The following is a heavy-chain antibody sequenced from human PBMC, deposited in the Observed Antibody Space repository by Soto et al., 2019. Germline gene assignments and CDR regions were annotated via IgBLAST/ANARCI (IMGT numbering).Heavy chain of an antibody. D-gene: IGHD2-2*01. CDR1: GFTFSTHS. CDR2: ITSSSVTM. Sequence: EVQLVESGGGLVQPGGSLRLSCAASGFTFSTHSMNWVRQAPGKGLEWISYITSSSVTMYADSVKGRFTISRDNAKNSLFLQMSSLRVEGTAVYFCVGEVGFQLIYWGQGTLVTVSS. V-gene: IGHV3-48*01. J-gene: IGHJ4*02. CDR3: VGEVGFQLIY.